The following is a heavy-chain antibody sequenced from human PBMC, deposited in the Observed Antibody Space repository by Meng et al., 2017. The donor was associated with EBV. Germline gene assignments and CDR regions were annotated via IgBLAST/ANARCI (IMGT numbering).Heavy chain of an antibody. J-gene: IGHJ4*02. D-gene: IGHD6-19*01. CDR3: ARVGIAVAGTGDY. V-gene: IGHV1-2*06. Sequence: QVRLFESGAEVKKPAASVKVSCKASGYTFTGYYMHWVRQAPGQGLEWMGRINPNSGGTNYAQKFQGRVTMTRDTSISTAYMELSRLRSDDTAVYYCARVGIAVAGTGDYWGQGTLVTVSS. CDR1: GYTFTGYY. CDR2: INPNSGGT.